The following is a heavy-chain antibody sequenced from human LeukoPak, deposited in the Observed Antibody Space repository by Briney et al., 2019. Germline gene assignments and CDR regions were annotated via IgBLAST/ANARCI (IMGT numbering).Heavy chain of an antibody. CDR2: INHSGST. CDR3: ARGSHYYGSGSYYFSEDY. J-gene: IGHJ4*02. Sequence: SETLSLTRAVYGGSFSGYYWSWIRQPPGKGLEWIGEINHSGSTNYNPSLKSRVTISVDTSKNQFSLKLSSVTAADTAVYYCARGSHYYGSGSYYFSEDYWGQGTLVTVSS. V-gene: IGHV4-34*01. D-gene: IGHD3-10*01. CDR1: GGSFSGYY.